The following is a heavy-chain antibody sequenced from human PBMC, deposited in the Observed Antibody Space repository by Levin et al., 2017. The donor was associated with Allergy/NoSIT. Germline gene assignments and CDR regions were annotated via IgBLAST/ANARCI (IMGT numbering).Heavy chain of an antibody. J-gene: IGHJ4*02. CDR2: INHSGST. CDR3: ARGLYGDYWDY. V-gene: IGHV4-34*01. D-gene: IGHD4-17*01. CDR1: GGSFSGYY. Sequence: GSLRLSCAVYGGSFSGYYWSWIRQPPGKGLEWIGEINHSGSTNYNPSLKSRVTISVDTSKNQFSLKLSSVTAADTAVYYCARGLYGDYWDYWGQGTLVTVSS.